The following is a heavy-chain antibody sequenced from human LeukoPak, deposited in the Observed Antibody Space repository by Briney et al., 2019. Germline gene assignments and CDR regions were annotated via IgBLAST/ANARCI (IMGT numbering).Heavy chain of an antibody. CDR2: IIPIFGTA. Sequence: ASVKVSCKASGYTFTSYDINWVRQATGQGLEWMGGIIPIFGTANYAQKFQGRVTITADESTSTAYMELSSLRSEDTAVYYCARIRRDGYNLENFDYWGQGTLVTVSS. CDR3: ARIRRDGYNLENFDY. D-gene: IGHD5-24*01. J-gene: IGHJ4*02. V-gene: IGHV1-69*13. CDR1: GYTFTSYD.